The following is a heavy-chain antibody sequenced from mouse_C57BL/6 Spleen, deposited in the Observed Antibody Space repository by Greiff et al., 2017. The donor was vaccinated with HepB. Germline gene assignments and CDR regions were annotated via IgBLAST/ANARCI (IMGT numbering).Heavy chain of an antibody. CDR1: GYTFTSYW. CDR3: ARIYDYGSGYFDV. Sequence: QVQLQQPGAELVRPGSSVKLSCKASGYTFTSYWMHWVKQRPIQGLEWIGNIDPSDSETHYNQKFKDKATLTGDKSSCTAYMQRSSLTSEDAAVDDWARIYDYGSGYFDVWGTGTTVTVSS. D-gene: IGHD1-1*01. CDR2: IDPSDSET. J-gene: IGHJ1*03. V-gene: IGHV1-52*01.